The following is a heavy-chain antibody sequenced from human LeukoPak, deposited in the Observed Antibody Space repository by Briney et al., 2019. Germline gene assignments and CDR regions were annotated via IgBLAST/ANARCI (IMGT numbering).Heavy chain of an antibody. Sequence: ASVKVSCKATGYTFTSYDINWVRQAIGQGIEWMGWMNPNSGNTGYAQKFQGRVTMTRNTSISTAYMELSSLRSEDTAVYYCARSRDDYDYWGQGTLVTVSS. CDR3: ARSRDDYDY. J-gene: IGHJ4*02. CDR2: MNPNSGNT. D-gene: IGHD3-16*01. CDR1: GYTFTSYD. V-gene: IGHV1-8*01.